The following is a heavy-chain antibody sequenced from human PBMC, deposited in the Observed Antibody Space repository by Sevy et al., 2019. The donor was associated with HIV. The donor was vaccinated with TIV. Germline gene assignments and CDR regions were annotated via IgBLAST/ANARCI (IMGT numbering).Heavy chain of an antibody. Sequence: ASVKVSCKASGYTFNSYVITWVRQAPGQGLEWMGKISGYNGDTKYGQKFQGRVTMTTDPSTSTAYMEPRSLKSDDTAVYYCARAPSGSQGPGQYFQHWGQGTLVTVSS. CDR3: ARAPSGSQGPGQYFQH. CDR1: GYTFNSYV. J-gene: IGHJ1*01. CDR2: ISGYNGDT. V-gene: IGHV1-18*01. D-gene: IGHD1-26*01.